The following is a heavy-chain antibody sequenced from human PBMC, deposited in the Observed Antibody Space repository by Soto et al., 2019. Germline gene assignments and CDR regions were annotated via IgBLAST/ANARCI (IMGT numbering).Heavy chain of an antibody. Sequence: SETLSLTCAVYGGSFSGYYWSWIRQPPGKGLEWIGEINHSGSTNYNPSLKSRVTISVDTSKNQFSLKLSSVTAADTAVYYCARGYRYYYDSSGYSFDYWGQGTLVTVSS. CDR3: ARGYRYYYDSSGYSFDY. CDR2: INHSGST. J-gene: IGHJ4*02. D-gene: IGHD3-22*01. V-gene: IGHV4-34*01. CDR1: GGSFSGYY.